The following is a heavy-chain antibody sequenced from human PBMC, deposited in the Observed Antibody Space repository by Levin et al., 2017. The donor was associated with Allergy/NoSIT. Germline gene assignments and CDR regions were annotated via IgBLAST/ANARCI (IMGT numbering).Heavy chain of an antibody. D-gene: IGHD4-17*01. J-gene: IGHJ3*02. CDR2: ISGSGGST. CDR1: GFTFSSYA. CDR3: AKPPSHYGDYVGGAFDI. Sequence: PGGSLRLSCAASGFTFSSYAMSWVRQAPGKGLEWVSAISGSGGSTYYADSVKGRFTISRDNSKNTLYLQMNSLRAEDTAVYYCAKPPSHYGDYVGGAFDIWGQGTMVTVSS. V-gene: IGHV3-23*01.